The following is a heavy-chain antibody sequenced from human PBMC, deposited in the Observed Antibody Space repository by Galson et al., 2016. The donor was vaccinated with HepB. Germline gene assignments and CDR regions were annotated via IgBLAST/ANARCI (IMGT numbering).Heavy chain of an antibody. D-gene: IGHD4-11*01. Sequence: SETLSLTCVVSGDSINSNMWWSWVRQPPGKGLEWIGEMDQSGNTNYSPSLKGRVSISVDKAKNQFSLSVTSVTAADTAVYFCARGARYSNHADYWGQGTLVTVSS. CDR2: MDQSGNT. V-gene: IGHV4-4*02. CDR1: GDSINSNMW. J-gene: IGHJ4*02. CDR3: ARGARYSNHADY.